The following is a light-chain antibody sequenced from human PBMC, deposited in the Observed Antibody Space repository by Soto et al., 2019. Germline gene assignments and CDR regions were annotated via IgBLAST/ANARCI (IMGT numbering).Light chain of an antibody. J-gene: IGKJ4*01. CDR2: AVF. CDR1: QGISSY. Sequence: DIQLTQSPSFLSASVGDRVTITCRASQGISSYFAWYQQKPGKAPKLLIYAVFTLQSGVPSRFSGSASGTEFTLTISSLQPEDFATYYCQQHNSYRLTFGGGTKVEIK. V-gene: IGKV1-9*01. CDR3: QQHNSYRLT.